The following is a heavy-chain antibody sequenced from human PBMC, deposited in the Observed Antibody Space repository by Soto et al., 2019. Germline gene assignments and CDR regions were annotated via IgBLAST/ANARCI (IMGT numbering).Heavy chain of an antibody. Sequence: SGPTLVNPTQTLTLTCTFSGFSLSTSGVGVGWIRQPPGKALEWLAFIYWDDDKRYSPSLKSRLTITKDTSKNQVVLTMTNMDPVDTATYYCAHRHTVVIGNWFDPWGQGTLVTVSS. CDR2: IYWDDDK. CDR3: AHRHTVVIGNWFDP. J-gene: IGHJ5*02. CDR1: GFSLSTSGVG. D-gene: IGHD2-15*01. V-gene: IGHV2-5*02.